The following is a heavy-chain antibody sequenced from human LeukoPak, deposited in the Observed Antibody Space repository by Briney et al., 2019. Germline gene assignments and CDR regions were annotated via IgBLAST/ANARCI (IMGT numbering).Heavy chain of an antibody. CDR1: GFTFSSYA. D-gene: IGHD3-3*01. V-gene: IGHV3-30*01. CDR3: ARWDEWSPGDAFDI. J-gene: IGHJ3*02. CDR2: ISYDGSNK. Sequence: GGSLRLSCAASGFTFSSYAMHWVRQAPGKGLEWVAVISYDGSNKYYADSVKGRFTISRDNSKNTPYLQMNSLRAEDTAVYYCARWDEWSPGDAFDIWGQGTMVTVSS.